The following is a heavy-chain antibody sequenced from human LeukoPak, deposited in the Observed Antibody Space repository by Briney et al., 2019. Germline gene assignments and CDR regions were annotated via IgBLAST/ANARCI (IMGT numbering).Heavy chain of an antibody. CDR2: IIPILGIA. CDR3: ARGRGDGYNHDY. D-gene: IGHD5-24*01. CDR1: GGTFSCYA. V-gene: IGHV1-69*04. J-gene: IGHJ4*02. Sequence: ASVKVSCKASGGTFSCYAISWVRQAPGQGLEWMGRIIPILGIANYAQKFKGRVTITADKSTSTAYMELSSLRSEDTAVYYCARGRGDGYNHDYWGQGTLVTVSS.